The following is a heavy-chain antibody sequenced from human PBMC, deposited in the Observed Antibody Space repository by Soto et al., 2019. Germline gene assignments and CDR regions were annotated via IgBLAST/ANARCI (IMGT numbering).Heavy chain of an antibody. CDR1: GYTFYSHS. V-gene: IGHV1-2*04. CDR2: INPNSGGT. D-gene: IGHD2-15*01. Sequence: ASVKVSCKASGYTFYSHSISWVRQAPGQGLEWMGWINPNSGGTNYAQKFQGWVTMTRDTSISTAYMELSRLRSDDTAVYYCARDLAYCSGGSCSTLGMDVWGQGTTVTVS. CDR3: ARDLAYCSGGSCSTLGMDV. J-gene: IGHJ6*02.